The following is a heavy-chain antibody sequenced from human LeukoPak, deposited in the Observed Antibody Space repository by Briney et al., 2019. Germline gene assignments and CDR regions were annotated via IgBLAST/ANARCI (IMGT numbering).Heavy chain of an antibody. J-gene: IGHJ2*01. CDR1: GFCVSSDY. D-gene: IGHD6-19*01. V-gene: IGHV3-53*04. CDR3: ARDDSSGWANWYFDL. CDR2: IYSGGST. Sequence: GGSLRLSCAASGFCVSSDYMTWVRQAPGKGLEWVSVIYSGGSTYYADSVKGRFTISRHNSKNTLYLQMNSLRAEDTAVYYCARDDSSGWANWYFDLWGRGTLVTVSS.